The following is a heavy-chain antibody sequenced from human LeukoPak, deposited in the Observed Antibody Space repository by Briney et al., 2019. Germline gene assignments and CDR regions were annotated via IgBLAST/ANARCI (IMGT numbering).Heavy chain of an antibody. CDR1: GFTFGDFT. D-gene: IGHD3/OR15-3a*01. CDR2: IRSKVYGGAP. V-gene: IGHV3-49*03. CDR3: AGGRARYVRLDW. Sequence: GGSLRLSCSASGFTFGDFTMSWFRQSPRQGLEWVGFIRSKVYGGAPEHAASVAARFTISRDDSTSIAYLQMNSVQAEDTAVYSGAGGRARYVRLDWGAQGPLDTVPP. J-gene: IGHJ4*02.